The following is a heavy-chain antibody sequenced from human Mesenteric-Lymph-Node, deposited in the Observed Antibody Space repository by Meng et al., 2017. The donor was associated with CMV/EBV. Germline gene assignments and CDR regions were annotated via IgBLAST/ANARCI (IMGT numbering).Heavy chain of an antibody. CDR2: INPSGGST. CDR3: ARGVGCSSPSCYRPRTFDP. D-gene: IGHD2-2*02. J-gene: IGHJ5*02. CDR1: GYTFTSYY. V-gene: IGHV1-46*01. Sequence: ASVKVSCKASGYTFTSYYMHWVRQAPGQGLEWMGIINPSGGSTSYAQKFQGRVTMTRDTSTSTVYMELSSLTSEDTAVYYCARGVGCSSPSCYRPRTFDPWGQGTLVTVSS.